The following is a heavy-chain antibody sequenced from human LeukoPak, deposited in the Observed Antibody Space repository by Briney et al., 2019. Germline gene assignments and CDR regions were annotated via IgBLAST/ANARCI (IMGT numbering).Heavy chain of an antibody. J-gene: IGHJ4*02. CDR3: ARGAAGLVDYYDSSGYLGY. CDR2: INPNRGGT. Sequence: ASVKVSCKASGYTFTGYYMHWVRQAPGQGLEWMGRINPNRGGTNYAQKFQGRVTMTRDTSISTAYMELSRLRSDDTAVYYCARGAAGLVDYYDSSGYLGYWGQGTLVTVSS. V-gene: IGHV1-2*06. D-gene: IGHD3-22*01. CDR1: GYTFTGYY.